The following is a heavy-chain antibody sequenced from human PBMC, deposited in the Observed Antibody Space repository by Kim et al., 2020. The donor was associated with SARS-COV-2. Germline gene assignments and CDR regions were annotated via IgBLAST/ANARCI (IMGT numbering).Heavy chain of an antibody. D-gene: IGHD2-15*01. J-gene: IGHJ4*02. CDR1: GYSLSSGYY. V-gene: IGHV4-38-2*02. Sequence: SETLSLTCTVSGYSLSSGYYWGWIRQPPGKGLEWVGSIYYSGSNGGTTYYNPSLKSRVTISVDSSKNQFSLSLISVTAADTAVYYCANAAPGVYYFEYWGQGTLVTGSS. CDR3: ANAAPGVYYFEY. CDR2: IYYSGSNGGTT.